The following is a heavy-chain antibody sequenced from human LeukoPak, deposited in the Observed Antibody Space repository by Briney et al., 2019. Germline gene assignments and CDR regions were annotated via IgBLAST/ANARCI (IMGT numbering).Heavy chain of an antibody. J-gene: IGHJ4*02. D-gene: IGHD1-7*01. CDR2: IYYSGST. CDR3: ARGKNWNYYVFDY. CDR1: GGSISSYY. V-gene: IGHV4-59*12. Sequence: SETLSLTCTVSGGSISSYYWSWIRQPPGKGLEWIGYIYYSGSTNYNPSLKSRVTISVDTSKNQFSLKLSSVTAADTAVYYCARGKNWNYYVFDYWGQGTLVTLSS.